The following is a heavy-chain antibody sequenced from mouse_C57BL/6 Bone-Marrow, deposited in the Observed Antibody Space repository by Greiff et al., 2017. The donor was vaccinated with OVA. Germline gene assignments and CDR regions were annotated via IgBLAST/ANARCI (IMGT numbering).Heavy chain of an antibody. CDR3: ARRYGNWGYFDV. V-gene: IGHV5-17*01. J-gene: IGHJ1*03. CDR2: ISSGSSTI. D-gene: IGHD2-10*02. Sequence: VQLKESGGGLVKPGGSLKLSCAASGFTFSDYGMHWVRQAPEKGLEWVAYISSGSSTIYYADTVKGRFTISRDNAKNTLFLQMTSLRSEDTAMYYCARRYGNWGYFDVWGTGTTVTVSS. CDR1: GFTFSDYG.